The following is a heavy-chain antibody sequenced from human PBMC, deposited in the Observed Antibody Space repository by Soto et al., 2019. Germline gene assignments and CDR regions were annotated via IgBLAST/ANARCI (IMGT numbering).Heavy chain of an antibody. V-gene: IGHV4-30-4*01. J-gene: IGHJ5*02. CDR1: GGSISSGDYY. CDR2: IYYSGST. D-gene: IGHD2-21*02. CDR3: ASLVVTAHNWFDP. Sequence: QVQLQESGPGLVKPSQTLSLTCTVSGGSISSGDYYWSWIRQPPGKGLEWIGYIYYSGSTYYNPSLKSRVTISVDTSKKQFSLQLSSVTAADPAVYYCASLVVTAHNWFDPWGQGTLVTVSS.